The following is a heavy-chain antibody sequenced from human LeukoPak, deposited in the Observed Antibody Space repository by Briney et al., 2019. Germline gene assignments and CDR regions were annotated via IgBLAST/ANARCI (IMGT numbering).Heavy chain of an antibody. J-gene: IGHJ4*02. Sequence: SETLSHTCTVSGGSISSFYWSWIRQPPGKGLEWIGYIYYSGSTNYNPFLKSRVTISVDTSRNQFSLKLSSVTAADTAVYYCARVSDSGSHFDYWGQGTLVTVSS. CDR2: IYYSGST. V-gene: IGHV4-59*01. D-gene: IGHD3-10*01. CDR3: ARVSDSGSHFDY. CDR1: GGSISSFY.